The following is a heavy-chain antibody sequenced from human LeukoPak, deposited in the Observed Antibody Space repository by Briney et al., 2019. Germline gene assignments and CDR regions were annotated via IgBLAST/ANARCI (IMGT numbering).Heavy chain of an antibody. J-gene: IGHJ5*02. CDR3: ARSPQGSATTANWLDP. CDR1: GGSLSGNY. D-gene: IGHD4-11*01. CDR2: INLSGST. V-gene: IGHV4-34*01. Sequence: SETLSLTCAVYGGSLSGNYWSSIRQPPGKGLEWIGEINLSGSTSYNPSLKSRVTVSLDTSKNQFSLNLISVTAADTAVYYCARSPQGSATTANWLDPWGQGTLVTVSS.